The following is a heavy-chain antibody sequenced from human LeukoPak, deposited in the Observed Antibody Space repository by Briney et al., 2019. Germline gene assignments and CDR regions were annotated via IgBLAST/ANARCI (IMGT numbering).Heavy chain of an antibody. CDR2: ISGNSDSI. Sequence: PGGSLRLSCTASGFTFDNYAMHWVRQSPGKGLEWVSGISGNSDSIGYADSVMGRFTISRDNAKTSLYLQMNSLRAEDTALYYCARDTYYYDSSDWHDVFDIWGQGTMVTVSS. CDR1: GFTFDNYA. J-gene: IGHJ3*02. V-gene: IGHV3-9*01. D-gene: IGHD3-22*01. CDR3: ARDTYYYDSSDWHDVFDI.